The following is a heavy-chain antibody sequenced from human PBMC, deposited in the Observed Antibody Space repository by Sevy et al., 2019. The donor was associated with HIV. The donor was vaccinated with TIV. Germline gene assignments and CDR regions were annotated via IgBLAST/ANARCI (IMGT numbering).Heavy chain of an antibody. J-gene: IGHJ6*02. V-gene: IGHV4-59*01. Sequence: SETLSLTCTVSGDSIGNNYWSWIRQPPGKGLEWIGYFYYSGRTNYNPSLKSRVTISADTSKNQFSLKLISVTAADTAVYFCASCSPDYYYGMDVWGQGITVTVSS. CDR2: FYYSGRT. D-gene: IGHD2-15*01. CDR3: ASCSPDYYYGMDV. CDR1: GDSIGNNY.